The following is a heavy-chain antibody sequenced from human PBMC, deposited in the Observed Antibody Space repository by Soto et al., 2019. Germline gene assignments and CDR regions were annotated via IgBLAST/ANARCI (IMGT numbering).Heavy chain of an antibody. Sequence: GGSLRLPCAASGFTFSDYYMSWIRQAPGKGLEWVSYISSSSSYTNYADSVKGRFTISRDNAKNSLYLQMNSLRAEDTAVYYCARRNDYWYFDLWGRGTLVTVSS. CDR2: ISSSSSYT. CDR3: ARRNDYWYFDL. CDR1: GFTFSDYY. J-gene: IGHJ2*01. V-gene: IGHV3-11*06.